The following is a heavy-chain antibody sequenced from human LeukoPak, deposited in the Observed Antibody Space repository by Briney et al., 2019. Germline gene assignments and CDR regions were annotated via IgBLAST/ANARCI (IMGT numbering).Heavy chain of an antibody. Sequence: SVKVSCKASGGTFSSYAISWVRQAPGQGLEWMGGIIPIFGTANYAQKFQGRVTITAGVSTSTAYMELSSLRSEDTAVYYCASPTYDSSGYYLPLSTVYYYYGMDVWGQGTTVTVSS. D-gene: IGHD3-22*01. CDR1: GGTFSSYA. V-gene: IGHV1-69*13. J-gene: IGHJ6*02. CDR3: ASPTYDSSGYYLPLSTVYYYYGMDV. CDR2: IIPIFGTA.